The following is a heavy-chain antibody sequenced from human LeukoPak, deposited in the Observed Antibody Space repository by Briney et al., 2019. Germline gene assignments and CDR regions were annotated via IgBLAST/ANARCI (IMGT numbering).Heavy chain of an antibody. CDR3: AREHAPDYGDYYFDY. CDR2: ISYDGSNK. D-gene: IGHD4-17*01. Sequence: GRSLRLSCAASGFTFSSYAMHWVRQAPGKGLEWVAVISYDGSNKYYADSVKGRFTIPRDNSKNTLYLQMNSLRAEDTAVYYCAREHAPDYGDYYFDYWGQGTLVTVSS. J-gene: IGHJ4*02. V-gene: IGHV3-30-3*01. CDR1: GFTFSSYA.